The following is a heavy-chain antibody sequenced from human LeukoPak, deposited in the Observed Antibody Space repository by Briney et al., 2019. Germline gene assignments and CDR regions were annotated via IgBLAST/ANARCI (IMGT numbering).Heavy chain of an antibody. V-gene: IGHV3-7*01. Sequence: HPGGSLRLSCAASGFTFSSYEMNWVRQAPGKGLEWVASIKHDGTETYFVDSVKGRFTISRDTAKNSLYLQMNSLRVEDTAVYFCARDSRGFSYGPNTDYWGQGTLVTVSS. CDR3: ARDSRGFSYGPNTDY. J-gene: IGHJ4*02. CDR2: IKHDGTET. D-gene: IGHD5-18*01. CDR1: GFTFSSYE.